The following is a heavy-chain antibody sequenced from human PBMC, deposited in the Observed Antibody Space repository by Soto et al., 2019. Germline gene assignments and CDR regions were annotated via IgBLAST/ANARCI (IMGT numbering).Heavy chain of an antibody. D-gene: IGHD3-9*01. Sequence: GGSLRLSCAASGLTFSNYVMSWVRQAPGKGLEWVSTISGSGGSTYYADSVKGRFTISRDNSKNTLYLQMSTLRAEDTAVYYCAKDSGRGLVPVDSWGQGTLVTVSS. CDR3: AKDSGRGLVPVDS. V-gene: IGHV3-23*01. J-gene: IGHJ4*02. CDR2: ISGSGGST. CDR1: GLTFSNYV.